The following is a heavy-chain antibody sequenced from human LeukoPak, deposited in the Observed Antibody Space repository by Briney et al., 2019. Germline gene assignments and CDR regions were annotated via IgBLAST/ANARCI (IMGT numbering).Heavy chain of an antibody. CDR3: ARYSSSPSGYYFDY. CDR2: ISAYNGNT. CDR1: GYTFTSYG. J-gene: IGHJ4*02. D-gene: IGHD6-6*01. V-gene: IGHV1-18*01. Sequence: ASVKVSGKASGYTFTSYGISWVRQAPGQGLEWMGWISAYNGNTNYAQKLQGRVTMTTDTSTSTAYMELRSLRSDDTAVYYCARYSSSPSGYYFDYWGQGTLVTVSS.